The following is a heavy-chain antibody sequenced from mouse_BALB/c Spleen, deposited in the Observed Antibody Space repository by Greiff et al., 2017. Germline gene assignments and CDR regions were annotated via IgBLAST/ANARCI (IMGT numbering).Heavy chain of an antibody. CDR2: ISSGSSTI. V-gene: IGHV5-17*02. CDR3: ARSDGYYFYYFDY. J-gene: IGHJ2*01. Sequence: EVKVVESGGGLVQPGGSRKLSCAASGFTFSSFGMHWVRQAPEKGLEWVAYISSGSSTIYYADTVKGRFTISRDNPKNTLFLQMTSLRSEDTAMYYCARSDGYYFYYFDYWGQGTTLTVSS. D-gene: IGHD2-3*01. CDR1: GFTFSSFG.